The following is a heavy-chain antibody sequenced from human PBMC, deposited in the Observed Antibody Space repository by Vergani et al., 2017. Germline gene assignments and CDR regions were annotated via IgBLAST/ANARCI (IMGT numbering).Heavy chain of an antibody. D-gene: IGHD3-10*01. J-gene: IGHJ3*02. V-gene: IGHV4-34*01. CDR2: INHSGST. CDR1: GGSFSVYY. Sequence: QVQLQQWGAGLLKPSETLSLTCAVYGGSFSVYYWSWIRQPPGKGLDWIGEINHSGSTNYNPSLKSRDTISVDTSKNQFSMKLSSVTAADTAVYYCARDHYGSGRNDAFDIWGQGTMVTVSS. CDR3: ARDHYGSGRNDAFDI.